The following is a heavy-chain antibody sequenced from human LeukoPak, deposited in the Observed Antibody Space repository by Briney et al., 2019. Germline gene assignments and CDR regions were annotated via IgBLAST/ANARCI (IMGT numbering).Heavy chain of an antibody. CDR2: ISPGDSDT. CDR1: GYDFATYW. D-gene: IGHD6-13*01. Sequence: GESLKISCKGSGYDFATYWIGWVRQMPGKGLEWMGIISPGDSDTRYSPSFQGQVTISADKSISTAYLQWSSLKASDTAMYYCARRTAHSSSWVDYWGQGTLVTVSS. CDR3: ARRTAHSSSWVDY. J-gene: IGHJ4*02. V-gene: IGHV5-51*01.